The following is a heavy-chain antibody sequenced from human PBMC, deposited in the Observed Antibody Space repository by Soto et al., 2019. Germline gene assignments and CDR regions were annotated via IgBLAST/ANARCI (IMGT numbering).Heavy chain of an antibody. Sequence: QVQLVQSGTEVKKPGASVRVSCKASGYTFSNYGINWVRQAPGQGLEWMGWISPFTGDTHYTQSLQGRVTMTIDTSTSTAYMELRSLRSADTAVYYCARSCSGGSCHSAYWGQGTLVTVSS. CDR3: ARSCSGGSCHSAY. J-gene: IGHJ4*02. CDR2: ISPFTGDT. CDR1: GYTFSNYG. V-gene: IGHV1-18*04. D-gene: IGHD2-15*01.